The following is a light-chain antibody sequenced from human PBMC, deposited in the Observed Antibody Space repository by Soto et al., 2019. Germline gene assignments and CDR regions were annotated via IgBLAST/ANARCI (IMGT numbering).Light chain of an antibody. CDR3: QQRSNWWT. J-gene: IGKJ1*01. CDR2: DAS. V-gene: IGKV3D-20*02. Sequence: DIVLTQSPCTLSLSPVERATLSCMASQSVSSSYLAWYQQKPGQAPRLLIYDASNRATGIPARFSGSGSGTDFTLTISSLEPEDFAVYYCQQRSNWWTFGQGTKWIS. CDR1: QSVSSSY.